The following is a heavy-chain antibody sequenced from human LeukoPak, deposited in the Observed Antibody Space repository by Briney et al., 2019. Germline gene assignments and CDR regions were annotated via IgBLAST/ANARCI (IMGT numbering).Heavy chain of an antibody. CDR1: GFTFSSYE. V-gene: IGHV3-48*03. CDR2: ISSSGSTI. D-gene: IGHD6-19*01. Sequence: GGSLRLSCAATGFTFSSYEMNWVRQAPGKGLEWVSYISSSGSTIYYADSVKGRFTISRDNAKNSLYLQMNSLRAEDTAVYYCAREDIRLDYFDYWGQGTLVTVSS. CDR3: AREDIRLDYFDY. J-gene: IGHJ4*02.